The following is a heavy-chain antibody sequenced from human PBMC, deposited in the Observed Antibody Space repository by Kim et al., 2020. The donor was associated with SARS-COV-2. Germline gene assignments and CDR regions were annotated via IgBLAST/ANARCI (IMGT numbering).Heavy chain of an antibody. CDR2: ISWDGGST. CDR1: GFTFDDYT. CDR3: AKVSIVVVIAPGNDAFDI. V-gene: IGHV3-43*01. J-gene: IGHJ3*02. Sequence: GGSLRLSCAASGFTFDDYTMHWVRQAPGKGLEWVSLISWDGGSTYYADSVKGRFTISRDNSKNSLYLQMNSLRTEDIALYYCAKVSIVVVIAPGNDAFDIWGQGTMVTVSS. D-gene: IGHD2-21*01.